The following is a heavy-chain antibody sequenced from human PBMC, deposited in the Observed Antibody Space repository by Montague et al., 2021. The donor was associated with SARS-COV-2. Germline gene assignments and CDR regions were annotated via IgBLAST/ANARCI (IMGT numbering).Heavy chain of an antibody. CDR2: VYYNGDI. D-gene: IGHD6-19*01. J-gene: IGHJ4*02. V-gene: IGHV4-61*01. CDR1: AGSVNSGTYY. CDR3: ARGASLAGRFDY. Sequence: SETQSLTCSVSAGSVNSGTYYWNWIRQPPGKGLEWIGYVYYNGDIKHNPSLKSRVSLSLDTSMNQFSLQLNSLTAADTAVYYCARGASLAGRFDYWGQGILITVSS.